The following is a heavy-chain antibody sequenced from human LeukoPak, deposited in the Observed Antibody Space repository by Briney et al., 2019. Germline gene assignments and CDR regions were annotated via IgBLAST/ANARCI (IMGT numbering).Heavy chain of an antibody. V-gene: IGHV3-30*18. CDR1: GLTFNRHG. CDR3: AKEYSHGNWLFDY. Sequence: GRSLRLSCVVSGLTFNRHGMHWVRQAPGKGLEWVAVVGDTGEAKLYADSVKGRFTISRDNSKNTLFLQMDSLRVEDTALYFCAKEYSHGNWLFDYWGQGTLATVSS. D-gene: IGHD4-23*01. CDR2: VGDTGEAK. J-gene: IGHJ4*02.